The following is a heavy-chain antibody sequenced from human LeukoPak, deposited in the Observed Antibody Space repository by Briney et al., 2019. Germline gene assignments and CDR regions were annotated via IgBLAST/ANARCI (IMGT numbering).Heavy chain of an antibody. CDR1: GYTFTSYG. J-gene: IGHJ4*02. V-gene: IGHV1-18*01. CDR2: ISAYNGNT. CDR3: ARSEYYYDSSGYYGHYFDY. Sequence: ASVKVSCKASGYTFTSYGISWVRQAPGQGLEWMGWISAYNGNTNYAQKFQGRVTMTRDTSISTAYMELSRLRSDDTAVYYCARSEYYYDSSGYYGHYFDYWGQGTLLTVSS. D-gene: IGHD3-22*01.